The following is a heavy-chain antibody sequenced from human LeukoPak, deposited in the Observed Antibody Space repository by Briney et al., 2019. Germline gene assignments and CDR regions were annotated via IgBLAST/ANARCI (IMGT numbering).Heavy chain of an antibody. Sequence: GGSLRLSCAASGFAFRKYSIHWVRQAPGKGLEWVAAITSDGSKKYYADSVKGRFTISRDNSKNTLYVQMNSLRADDTAVYFCARTSLQYFGSGTYSLDVFDIWGQGTMVTVSS. D-gene: IGHD3-10*01. CDR3: ARTSLQYFGSGTYSLDVFDI. V-gene: IGHV3-30-3*01. J-gene: IGHJ3*02. CDR2: ITSDGSKK. CDR1: GFAFRKYS.